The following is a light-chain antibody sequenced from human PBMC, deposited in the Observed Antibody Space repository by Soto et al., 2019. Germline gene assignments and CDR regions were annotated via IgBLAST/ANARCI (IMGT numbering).Light chain of an antibody. CDR3: QKYNSGPFT. CDR2: AAS. CDR1: QGISDF. V-gene: IGKV1-27*01. J-gene: IGKJ3*01. Sequence: DIQMTQSPSSLSASVGDRVTITCRASQGISDFLAWYQQRPGKVPKLLIYAASTLQSGVPSRFSGSGSGTDFTLTISSLQPEDVATYYCQKYNSGPFTFGPGTKVDIK.